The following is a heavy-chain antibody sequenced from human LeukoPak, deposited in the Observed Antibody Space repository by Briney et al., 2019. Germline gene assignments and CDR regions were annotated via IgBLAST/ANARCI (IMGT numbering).Heavy chain of an antibody. V-gene: IGHV3-30*03. D-gene: IGHD5/OR15-5a*01. CDR3: ARAVSERTP. CDR1: GFTFSSYG. CDR2: ISYHGTNK. Sequence: GGSLRLSCAASGFTFSSYGMHWVRQAPGKGLEWVAVISYHGTNKYYADSVKGRFTISRDNSKNTLYLQMNSLRAEDTAVYYCARAVSERTPWGQGTLVTVSS. J-gene: IGHJ4*02.